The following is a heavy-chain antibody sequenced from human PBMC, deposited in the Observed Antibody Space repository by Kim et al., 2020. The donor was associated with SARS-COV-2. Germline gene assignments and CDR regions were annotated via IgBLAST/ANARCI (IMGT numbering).Heavy chain of an antibody. CDR2: ISGSGGDT. D-gene: IGHD4-4*01. V-gene: IGHV3-23*01. CDR3: AKVTTITAPFYDY. Sequence: GGSLRLSCAASGFTFRSYALSWVRQAPGKGLEWVSGISGSGGDTYYADPVQGRFTISRANSKNALNLEMNSRRAEDTALYYCAKVTTITAPFYDYWGQGTLVTVSS. CDR1: GFTFRSYA. J-gene: IGHJ4*02.